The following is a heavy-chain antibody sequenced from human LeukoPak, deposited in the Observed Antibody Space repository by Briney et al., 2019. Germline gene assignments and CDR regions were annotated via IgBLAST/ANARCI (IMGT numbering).Heavy chain of an antibody. V-gene: IGHV4-31*03. CDR2: IYYSGST. Sequence: SETLSLTCTVSGGSISSGGYYWSWIRQHPGKGLEWIGYIYYSGSTYYNPSLKSRVTISVDTSKNQFSLKLSSVTAADTAVYYCARGGRPLYHDFWSGYDLDAFDIWGQGTMVTVSS. CDR3: ARGGRPLYHDFWSGYDLDAFDI. J-gene: IGHJ3*02. CDR1: GGSISSGGYY. D-gene: IGHD3-3*01.